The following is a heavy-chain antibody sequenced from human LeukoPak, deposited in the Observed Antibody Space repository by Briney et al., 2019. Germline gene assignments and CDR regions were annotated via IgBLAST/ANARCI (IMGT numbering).Heavy chain of an antibody. V-gene: IGHV3-23*01. CDR3: AMEAMGCSSTSCTDAYDV. Sequence: GGSLRLSCAASGFTFSSYAMTWLRQAPGKGLEWVSVISGGGDSTFYADSVKGRFTISRDNSKNTLFLQVDSLRADDTAVYYCAMEAMGCSSTSCTDAYDVWGQGTMVTISS. CDR1: GFTFSSYA. J-gene: IGHJ3*01. D-gene: IGHD2-2*01. CDR2: ISGGGDST.